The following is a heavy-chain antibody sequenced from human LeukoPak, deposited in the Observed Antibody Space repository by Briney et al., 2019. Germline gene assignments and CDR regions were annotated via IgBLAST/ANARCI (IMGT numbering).Heavy chain of an antibody. V-gene: IGHV3-7*01. CDR1: GFTFSSYW. Sequence: GGSLRLSCAASGFTFSSYWMSWVRQAPGKGLEWVANIKQDGNEKYYVDSVKGRFTISRDNAKNSLYLQMNSLRAEDTAVYYCARMIMITFGGVIVRGAAFDIWGQGTMVTVSS. D-gene: IGHD3-16*02. J-gene: IGHJ3*02. CDR2: IKQDGNEK. CDR3: ARMIMITFGGVIVRGAAFDI.